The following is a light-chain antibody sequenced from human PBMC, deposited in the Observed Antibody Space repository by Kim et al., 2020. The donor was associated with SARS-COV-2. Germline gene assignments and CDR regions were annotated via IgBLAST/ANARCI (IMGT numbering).Light chain of an antibody. CDR3: QQYNNWPRT. J-gene: IGKJ1*01. CDR1: QSIDSN. CDR2: GAS. Sequence: EIVMTQSPATLSVSPGDTATLSCRASQSIDSNLAWYQQKPGQAPRLLIFGASRKATSIPGRFSGSGSGTEFTLTISGLQSEDFADYYCQQYNNWPRTFGQGTKVDIK. V-gene: IGKV3-15*01.